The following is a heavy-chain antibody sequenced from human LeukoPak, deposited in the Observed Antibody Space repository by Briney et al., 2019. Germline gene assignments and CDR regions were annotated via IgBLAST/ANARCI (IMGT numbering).Heavy chain of an antibody. Sequence: GSVKVSCKASGYTFTSYDINWVRQATGQGLEWMGWMNPNSGNTGYAQKFQGRVTITRNTSISTAYMELSSLRSEDTAVYYCARAPSYCSSTSCPPVDYWGQGTLVTVSS. J-gene: IGHJ4*02. CDR1: GYTFTSYD. V-gene: IGHV1-8*03. CDR2: MNPNSGNT. CDR3: ARAPSYCSSTSCPPVDY. D-gene: IGHD2-2*01.